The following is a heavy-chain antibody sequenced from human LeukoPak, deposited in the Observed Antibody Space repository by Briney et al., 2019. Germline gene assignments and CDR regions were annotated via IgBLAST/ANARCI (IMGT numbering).Heavy chain of an antibody. CDR3: VRAGHQDYYYFDL. CDR2: INNDGSAT. V-gene: IGHV3-74*01. CDR1: GFAFSKYW. Sequence: GGSLRLSCAASGFAFSKYWIHRVRKRPGEGLMGVSRINNDGSATVYADSVRGRFTISRDNDENTVYLQMSSLRSEDTAVYYCVRAGHQDYYYFDLWGRGALVSVSS. J-gene: IGHJ2*01.